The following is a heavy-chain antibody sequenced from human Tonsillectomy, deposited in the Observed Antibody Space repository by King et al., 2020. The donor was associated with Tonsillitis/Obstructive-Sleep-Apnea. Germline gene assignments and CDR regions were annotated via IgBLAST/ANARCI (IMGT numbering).Heavy chain of an antibody. CDR1: GVSLSTSGVG. CDR2: IYWDDDK. V-gene: IGHV2-5*02. CDR3: AHNGYSSGWYQAY. Sequence: TLKESGPTLVKPTQTPTLTCTFSGVSLSTSGVGVGGIRPPPGKAPECLALIYWDDDKRYSPSLTSMRTITKDTSKNQVVLTMTNMDPEDTATYYCAHNGYSSGWYQAYWGQGTLVTVSS. D-gene: IGHD6-19*01. J-gene: IGHJ4*02.